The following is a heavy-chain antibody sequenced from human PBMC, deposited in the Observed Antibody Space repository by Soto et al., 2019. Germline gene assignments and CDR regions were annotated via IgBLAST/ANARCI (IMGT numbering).Heavy chain of an antibody. V-gene: IGHV3-23*01. Sequence: EAQLLESGGDWAQPGGSLRLSCAASGFTFSSHGMSWVRQAPGKGLEWIAGLSRGGGTTYYADSVKGRFTISRDNSKNTFDLIMNSMEVDNTAQYCGAKDGQSRTDVFDVWGQGTMVTVSS. J-gene: IGHJ3*01. CDR3: AKDGQSRTDVFDV. D-gene: IGHD1-1*01. CDR2: LSRGGGTT. CDR1: GFTFSSHG.